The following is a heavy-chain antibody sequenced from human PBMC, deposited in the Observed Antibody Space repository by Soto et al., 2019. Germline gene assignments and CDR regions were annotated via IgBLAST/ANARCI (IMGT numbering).Heavy chain of an antibody. Sequence: GGSLRLSCAASGFTFSNAWMSWVRQAPGKGLEWVGRIKSKTDGGTTDYAAPVKGRFTISRDDSKNTLYLQMNSLKTEDTAVYYCTTDFLGPRYSSRGDYWGQGTLVTVSS. CDR2: IKSKTDGGTT. CDR3: TTDFLGPRYSSRGDY. V-gene: IGHV3-15*01. J-gene: IGHJ4*02. CDR1: GFTFSNAW. D-gene: IGHD6-13*01.